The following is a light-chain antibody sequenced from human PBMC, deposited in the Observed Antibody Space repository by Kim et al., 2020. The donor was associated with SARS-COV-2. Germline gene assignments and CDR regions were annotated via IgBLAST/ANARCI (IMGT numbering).Light chain of an antibody. CDR3: QQYGTSPFT. CDR1: QSFTSAS. Sequence: CPGERDIRSRRAIQSFTSASLAWYQQKPAQAPRLLIYGASSRATGIPDRFSGSGSGTDFTLTISRLEPEDFGVYFCQQYGTSPFTFGPGTKVDIK. CDR2: GAS. V-gene: IGKV3-20*01. J-gene: IGKJ3*01.